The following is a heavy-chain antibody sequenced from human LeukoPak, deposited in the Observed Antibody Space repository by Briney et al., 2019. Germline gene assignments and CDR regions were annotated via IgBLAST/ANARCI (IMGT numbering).Heavy chain of an antibody. V-gene: IGHV4-39*01. CDR3: ARQRGYYDSSGYYPDY. D-gene: IGHD3-22*01. J-gene: IGHJ4*02. CDR2: IYYSGST. CDR1: GGSIISSSYY. Sequence: PSETLSLTCTVSGGSIISSSYYWGWIRQPPGKGLEWMGSIYYSGSTYYNPSLKSRVTISADTSKNQFSLKLSSVTAADTAVYYCARQRGYYDSSGYYPDYWGQGTLVTVSS.